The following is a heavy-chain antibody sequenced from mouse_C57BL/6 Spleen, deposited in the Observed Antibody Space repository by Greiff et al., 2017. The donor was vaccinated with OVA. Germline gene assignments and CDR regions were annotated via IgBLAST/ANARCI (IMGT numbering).Heavy chain of an antibody. CDR2: IRNKANGYTT. CDR1: GFTFTDYY. CDR3: ERFPRVYGSSYWYVDV. J-gene: IGHJ1*03. V-gene: IGHV7-3*01. Sequence: DVKLQESGGGLVQPGGSLSLSCAASGFTFTDYYMSWVRQPPGKALEWLGFIRNKANGYTTEYSASVKGRFTISRDNSQSILYLQMHALRAEDSATYYCERFPRVYGSSYWYVDVWGKGTTVTVSS. D-gene: IGHD1-1*01.